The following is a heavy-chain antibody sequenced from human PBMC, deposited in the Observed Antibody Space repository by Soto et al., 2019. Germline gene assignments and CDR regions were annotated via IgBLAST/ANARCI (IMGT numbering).Heavy chain of an antibody. D-gene: IGHD3-22*01. J-gene: IGHJ4*02. Sequence: AGSLGLSCTASGFALSRYWMYWVRQVPGKGLVWVSHINSGGNITPYADSVRGRFTISRDNSKNTLYLQMNSLRAEDTAVYYCAVHGSGYYFGYFDYWGQGTLVTVSS. V-gene: IGHV3-74*01. CDR2: INSGGNIT. CDR1: GFALSRYW. CDR3: AVHGSGYYFGYFDY.